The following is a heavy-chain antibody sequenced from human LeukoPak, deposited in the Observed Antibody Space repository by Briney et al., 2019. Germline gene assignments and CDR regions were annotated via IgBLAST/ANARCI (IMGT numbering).Heavy chain of an antibody. CDR2: ISESGSGT. D-gene: IGHD6-19*01. V-gene: IGHV3-23*01. CDR1: GFTFNTCA. Sequence: PGGSLRLSCEASGFTFNTCAMSWVRQAPGKGLEWVSAISESGSGTYYADSVKGRFTISRDNSKNTFFLQMNTLRAADTAVYYCAKGSGSGWYGWFAPWGQGTLVTVSS. J-gene: IGHJ5*02. CDR3: AKGSGSGWYGWFAP.